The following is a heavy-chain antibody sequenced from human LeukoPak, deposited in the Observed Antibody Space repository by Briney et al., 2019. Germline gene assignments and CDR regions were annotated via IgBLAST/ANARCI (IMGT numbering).Heavy chain of an antibody. CDR3: AREVVGIFGVVTINWFDP. V-gene: IGHV3-30-3*01. CDR2: ISYDGSNK. CDR1: GFTFSSYA. J-gene: IGHJ5*02. Sequence: PGGSLRLSCAASGFTFSSYAMHWVRQAPGKGLEWVAVISYDGSNKYYADSVKGRFTISRDNSKNTLYLQMDSLRAEDMAVYYCAREVVGIFGVVTINWFDPWGQGTLVTVSS. D-gene: IGHD3-3*01.